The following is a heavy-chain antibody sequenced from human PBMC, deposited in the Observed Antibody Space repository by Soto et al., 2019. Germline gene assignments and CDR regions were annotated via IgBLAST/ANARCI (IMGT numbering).Heavy chain of an antibody. CDR2: ISDTGTRT. D-gene: IGHD4-4*01. CDR3: AKSLDIHYKNGFDP. J-gene: IGHJ5*02. V-gene: IGHV3-23*01. Sequence: QILESGGSLVQPGGSLRLSCVAAGFTFSSAAMNWVRQAPGKGLEWVSIISDTGTRTHYADSVKGRFTISRDNSKNTLYLDMNSLRAEDTAVYYCAKSLDIHYKNGFDPWGQGTLVTVSS. CDR1: GFTFSSAA.